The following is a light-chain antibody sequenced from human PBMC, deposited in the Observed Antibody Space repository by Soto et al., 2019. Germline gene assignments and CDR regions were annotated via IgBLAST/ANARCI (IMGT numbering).Light chain of an antibody. V-gene: IGLV2-14*01. CDR1: SSDVGGYNY. CDR3: SSYTSSNSYA. CDR2: EVS. Sequence: QSALTQPASVSGSPGQSITISCTGTSSDVGGYNYVSWYQQHPGKAPKLIIFEVSNRFSGSKSGNTASLTISGLQAEDEADYYCSSYTSSNSYAFGTGTKVTVL. J-gene: IGLJ1*01.